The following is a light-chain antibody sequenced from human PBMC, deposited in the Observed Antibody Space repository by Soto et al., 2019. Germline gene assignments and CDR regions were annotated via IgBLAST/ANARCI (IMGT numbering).Light chain of an antibody. Sequence: DIQMTQSPSSLSASVGDRVTLTCRASQSISTFLNWYQHKPGIAPKVLMFSASTLESGVPARFSGSGSGTDFTLTISSLQPEDFATYYCQQSYSSPYTFGQGTKLEI. CDR3: QQSYSSPYT. V-gene: IGKV1-39*01. CDR1: QSISTF. CDR2: SAS. J-gene: IGKJ2*01.